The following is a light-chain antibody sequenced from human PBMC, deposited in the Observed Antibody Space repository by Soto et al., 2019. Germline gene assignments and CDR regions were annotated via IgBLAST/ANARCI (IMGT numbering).Light chain of an antibody. CDR1: QSVSSK. Sequence: DIVIAQSPANLSVSPGQRATLSCRASQSVSSKLAWYQQKPGQAPRLLIYAASTRATGIPARFSGSGSGTEFTLTISSLQSEDFAVYYCKQSNNWPPLFGQGTRLEIK. CDR2: AAS. V-gene: IGKV3-15*01. J-gene: IGKJ5*01. CDR3: KQSNNWPPL.